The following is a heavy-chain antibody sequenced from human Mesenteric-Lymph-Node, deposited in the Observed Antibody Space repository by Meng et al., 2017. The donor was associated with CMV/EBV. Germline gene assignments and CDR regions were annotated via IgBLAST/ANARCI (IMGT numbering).Heavy chain of an antibody. D-gene: IGHD4-11*01. J-gene: IGHJ4*02. CDR3: ARGSFETTVTNHYFDY. CDR1: GGSFSGYY. Sequence: SETLSLTCAVYGGSFSGYYWSWIRQPPGKELEWIGEIDDSGSTNYNPSLKSRVTISIDTSKNQLSLKLTSVPAADTAVYYCARGSFETTVTNHYFDYWGQGTLVTVSS. V-gene: IGHV4-34*01. CDR2: IDDSGST.